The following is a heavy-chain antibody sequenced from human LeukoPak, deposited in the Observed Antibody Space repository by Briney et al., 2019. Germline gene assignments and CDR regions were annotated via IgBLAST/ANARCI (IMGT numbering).Heavy chain of an antibody. CDR2: INWNGGST. V-gene: IGHV3-20*04. Sequence: GGSLRLSCAASGFTFDDYGLSWVRQAPGKGLEWVSGINWNGGSTGYADSVKGRFTISRDNAKKSLYLQMNSLRAEDTAVYYCAELGITMIGGVWGKGTTVTVSS. J-gene: IGHJ6*04. CDR1: GFTFDDYG. CDR3: AELGITMIGGV. D-gene: IGHD3-10*02.